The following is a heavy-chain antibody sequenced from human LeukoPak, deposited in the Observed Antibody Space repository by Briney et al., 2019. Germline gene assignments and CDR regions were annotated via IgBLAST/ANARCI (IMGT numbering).Heavy chain of an antibody. V-gene: IGHV4-59*08. J-gene: IGHJ4*02. Sequence: PSETLSLTCTVSGHSISSYYWSCIRQPPGKGLEWIGYISYSGSTNYNPSLKSRVTMSVHTSKNQFSLKLSSVTAADRAVYYCASQMNRGYDRFDYWGQGTLVTVSA. CDR3: ASQMNRGYDRFDY. CDR1: GHSISSYY. D-gene: IGHD5-12*01. CDR2: ISYSGST.